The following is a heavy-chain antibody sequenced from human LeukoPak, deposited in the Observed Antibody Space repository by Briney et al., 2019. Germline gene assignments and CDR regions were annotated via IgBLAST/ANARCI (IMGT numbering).Heavy chain of an antibody. D-gene: IGHD3-3*01. CDR2: IYPGDSDT. V-gene: IGHV5-51*01. Sequence: GGSLKISCKGSGSRFTSYWIGWVRQMPGKGLEGMGIIYPGDSDTRYSPSFQGQFTISADKSISTAYLQWSSLKASDTAMYYCARPLAPGTIFGVANNWFDPWGQGTLVTVSS. CDR1: GSRFTSYW. CDR3: ARPLAPGTIFGVANNWFDP. J-gene: IGHJ5*02.